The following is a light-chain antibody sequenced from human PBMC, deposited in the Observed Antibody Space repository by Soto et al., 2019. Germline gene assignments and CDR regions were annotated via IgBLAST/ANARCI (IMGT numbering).Light chain of an antibody. CDR2: LNSDGSH. CDR3: QTWGSGIQV. V-gene: IGLV4-69*01. Sequence: QPVLTQSPSASASLGASVKLTCTLSSGHSSYPIAWHQQQPEKGPRYLMKLNSDGSHSKGDGIPDRFSGSTSGAERYLTISSLQSEDEADYYCQTWGSGIQVFGGGTQLTVL. CDR1: SGHSSYP. J-gene: IGLJ3*02.